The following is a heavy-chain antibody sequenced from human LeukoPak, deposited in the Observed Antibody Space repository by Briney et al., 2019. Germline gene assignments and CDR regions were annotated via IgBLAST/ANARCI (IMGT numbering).Heavy chain of an antibody. CDR2: INPNSGGT. D-gene: IGHD6-13*01. J-gene: IGHJ4*02. Sequence: ASVKVSCKASGYTFTSYDINWVRQAPGQGLEWMGRINPNSGGTNYAQKFQGRVTMTRDTSISTAYMELSRLRSDDTAVYYCARRGQQLVLFDYWGQGTLVTVSS. CDR1: GYTFTSYD. V-gene: IGHV1-2*06. CDR3: ARRGQQLVLFDY.